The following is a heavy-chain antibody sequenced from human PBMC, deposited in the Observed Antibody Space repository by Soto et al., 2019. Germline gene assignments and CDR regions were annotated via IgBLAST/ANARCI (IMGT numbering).Heavy chain of an antibody. D-gene: IGHD4-17*01. Sequence: QVQLVQSGAEVKMPGGSVKVSCKATGYTFTSDGISWVRQAPGQGLEWMGWISAYNGNTNYAQKLQGRVTMTTDTSTRTAYMELRSLRSDDTAVYYCARDWETTVTTQPDYWGQGTLVTVSS. J-gene: IGHJ4*02. CDR1: GYTFTSDG. V-gene: IGHV1-18*01. CDR2: ISAYNGNT. CDR3: ARDWETTVTTQPDY.